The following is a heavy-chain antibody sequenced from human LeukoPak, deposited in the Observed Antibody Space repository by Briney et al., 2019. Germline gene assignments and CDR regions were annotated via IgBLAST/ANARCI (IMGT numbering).Heavy chain of an antibody. V-gene: IGHV4-61*01. J-gene: IGHJ4*02. Sequence: SETLSLTCTVSGGSVSSGSYYWNWIRQPPGKGLEWIGYIYNSESTNYNPSLKSRVTISVDSSKNQVSLKLTSVTAADTAKYYCARLGEGDYWGQGTLVTVSS. CDR1: GGSVSSGSYY. D-gene: IGHD3-16*01. CDR2: IYNSEST. CDR3: ARLGEGDY.